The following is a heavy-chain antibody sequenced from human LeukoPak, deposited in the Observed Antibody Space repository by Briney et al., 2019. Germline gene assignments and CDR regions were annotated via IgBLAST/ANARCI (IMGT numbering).Heavy chain of an antibody. CDR3: AKEEGSSSWYAVYHY. CDR2: ISGSGGST. Sequence: GGSLRLSCAASGFTFSSYAMSWVRQAPGKGLEWVSAISGSGGSTYYADPVKGRFTISRDNSKNTLYLQMNSLRAEDTAVYYCAKEEGSSSWYAVYHYWGQGTLVTVSS. D-gene: IGHD6-13*01. V-gene: IGHV3-23*01. CDR1: GFTFSSYA. J-gene: IGHJ4*02.